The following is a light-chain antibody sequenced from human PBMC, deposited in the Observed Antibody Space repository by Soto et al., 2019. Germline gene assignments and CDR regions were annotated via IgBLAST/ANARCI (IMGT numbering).Light chain of an antibody. J-gene: IGKJ4*01. Sequence: EIVMTQSPATLSVSTGERATLSCRASQSVSSNLAWYQQKPGQAPRLLIHGASTRATGIPARFSGSGSGTEFTLTISSLQSEDFAVYYCQQYNKWPPVTFGGGTKV. CDR2: GAS. CDR1: QSVSSN. CDR3: QQYNKWPPVT. V-gene: IGKV3-15*01.